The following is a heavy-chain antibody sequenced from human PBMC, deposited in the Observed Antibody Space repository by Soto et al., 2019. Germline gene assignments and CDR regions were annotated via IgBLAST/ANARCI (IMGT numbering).Heavy chain of an antibody. Sequence: SETLSLTCTVSGGSISSYYWSWIRQPPGKGLEWIGYIYYSGSTNYNPSLKSRVTISVDTSKNQFSLKLSSVTAADTAVYYCARSYYDFWSGYYSWFDPWGQGTLVTVSS. J-gene: IGHJ5*02. CDR1: GGSISSYY. D-gene: IGHD3-3*01. V-gene: IGHV4-59*01. CDR2: IYYSGST. CDR3: ARSYYDFWSGYYSWFDP.